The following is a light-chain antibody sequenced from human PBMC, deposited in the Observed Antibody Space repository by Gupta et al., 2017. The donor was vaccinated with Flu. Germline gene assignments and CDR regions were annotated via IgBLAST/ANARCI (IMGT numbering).Light chain of an antibody. V-gene: IGLV8-61*01. CDR3: VPSMGSGVAR. J-gene: IGLJ3*02. CDR1: SGSVSTRHS. Sequence: QTVVTQDPSFSVSPGGTVTLTCGLSSGSVSTRHSPTWYQQTPGQAPRTLIYNTSTRSSGVPERFSGSILGTNAAMTITGAQAEDDADYYCVPSMGSGVARFGGGTKLTVL. CDR2: NTS.